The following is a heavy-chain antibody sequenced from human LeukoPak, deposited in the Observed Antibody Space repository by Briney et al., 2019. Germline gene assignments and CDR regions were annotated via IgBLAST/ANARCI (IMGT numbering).Heavy chain of an antibody. V-gene: IGHV3-66*01. CDR2: IYSGGST. J-gene: IGHJ4*02. CDR3: ASPLDYSSPRY. Sequence: GGSLRLSCAASGFTVSSNYMSWVRQAPGKGLEWVSVIYSGGSTYYADSVKGRFTISRDNDKNSLYLQMNSLRDEDTAVYYCASPLDYSSPRYWGQGTLVTVSS. D-gene: IGHD6-19*01. CDR1: GFTVSSNY.